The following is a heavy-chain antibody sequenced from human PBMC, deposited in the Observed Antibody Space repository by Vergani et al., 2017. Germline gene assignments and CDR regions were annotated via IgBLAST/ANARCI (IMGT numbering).Heavy chain of an antibody. Sequence: QVQLQQWGAGVVKPSGTLSLTCAVFGESFSSFYWSWIRQPPGKGLEWIGEINNDGHTNYNPSLESRVTVSRDTAKNQFSLNLMSVTAADTAMYYFAVRPGVDLVGGEIVTKRTFDYWSQGSLVTVSS. J-gene: IGHJ4*02. D-gene: IGHD3-10*01. V-gene: IGHV4-34*02. CDR1: GESFSSFY. CDR3: AVRPGVDLVGGEIVTKRTFDY. CDR2: INNDGHT.